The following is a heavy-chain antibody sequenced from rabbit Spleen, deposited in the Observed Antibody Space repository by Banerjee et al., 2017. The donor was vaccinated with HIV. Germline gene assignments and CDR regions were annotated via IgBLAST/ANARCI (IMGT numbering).Heavy chain of an antibody. CDR3: GRSSDAGYAAYGSGFNS. Sequence: QEQLVESGGGLVKPEGSLKLSCTASGFSFSNKAVMCWVRQAPGKGLEWIACINVVTGKAVYASWAKGRFTISKTSSTTVTLQMTGLTAADTATYFCGRSSDAGYAAYGSGFNSWGQGTLVTVS. D-gene: IGHD6-1*01. J-gene: IGHJ4*01. V-gene: IGHV1S45*01. CDR2: INVVTGKA. CDR1: GFSFSNKAV.